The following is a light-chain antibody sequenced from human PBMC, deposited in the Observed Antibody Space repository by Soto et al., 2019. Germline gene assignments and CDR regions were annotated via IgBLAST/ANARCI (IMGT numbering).Light chain of an antibody. V-gene: IGLV2-18*01. CDR1: SSDVGSYNR. CDR2: EVS. J-gene: IGLJ1*01. CDR3: SLYTSSSTYV. Sequence: QSVLTQPASVSGSPGQSITISCTGTSSDVGSYNRVSWYQQPPGTAPQLMIYEVSNRPSGVPDRFSGSKSGNTASLTISGLQAEDEADYYCSLYTSSSTYVFGTGTKVTVL.